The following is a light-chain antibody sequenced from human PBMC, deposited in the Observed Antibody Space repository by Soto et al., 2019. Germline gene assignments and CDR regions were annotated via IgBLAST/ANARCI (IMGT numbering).Light chain of an antibody. V-gene: IGKV3-20*01. CDR2: GAS. Sequence: EIVLTQSPGTLSLSPGERATLSCRASQSVSNNYLAWYQQKPGQAPRLLIYGASNRATGIPARFSGSGSGADFTLTISSLEPEDFAVYYCQQYGGSPFTFGPGTKVDIK. CDR3: QQYGGSPFT. CDR1: QSVSNNY. J-gene: IGKJ3*01.